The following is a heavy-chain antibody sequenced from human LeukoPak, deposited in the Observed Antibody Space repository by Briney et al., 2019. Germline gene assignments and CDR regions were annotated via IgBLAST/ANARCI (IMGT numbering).Heavy chain of an antibody. CDR1: GFTFGDHA. J-gene: IGHJ4*02. CDR2: IRSKGYGGTT. CDR3: TRVRSGNDFDN. V-gene: IGHV3-49*04. Sequence: QPGRSLRLSCSASGFTFGDHAMSWVRQAPGKGLEWVGFIRSKGYGGTTEYAASVKGRFTLSRDDSKSFVYLQMSSLKTEDTAVYYCTRVRSGNDFDNWGQGTLVTVSS. D-gene: IGHD3-10*01.